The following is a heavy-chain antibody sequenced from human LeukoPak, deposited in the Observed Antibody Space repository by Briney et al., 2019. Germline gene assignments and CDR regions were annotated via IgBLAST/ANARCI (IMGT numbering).Heavy chain of an antibody. J-gene: IGHJ3*02. CDR2: IWYDGSNK. Sequence: PGRSLRLSCAASGFTFSSYGMHWVRQAPGKGLEWVAVIWYDGSNKYYADSVKGRFTISRDDSKNTLYLQMDSLRAEDTAVYYCARDGESSITMVRGSGDAFDIWGQGTMVTVSS. D-gene: IGHD3-10*01. CDR1: GFTFSSYG. CDR3: ARDGESSITMVRGSGDAFDI. V-gene: IGHV3-33*01.